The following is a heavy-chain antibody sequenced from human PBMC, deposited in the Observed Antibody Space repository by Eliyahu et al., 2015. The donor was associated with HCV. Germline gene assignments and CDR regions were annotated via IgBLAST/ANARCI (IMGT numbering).Heavy chain of an antibody. Sequence: QVTLKESGPALVKPTQTLTLTCTFSGFSLSTSGMRVSWIRQPPGKALEWLARIDWDDDKFYSTSLKTRLTISKDTSKNQVVLTMTNMDPVDTATYYCARMQQQLVGYYYYGMDVWGQGTTVTVSS. D-gene: IGHD6-13*01. CDR3: ARMQQQLVGYYYYGMDV. J-gene: IGHJ6*02. CDR2: IDWDDDK. V-gene: IGHV2-70*04. CDR1: GFSLSTSGMR.